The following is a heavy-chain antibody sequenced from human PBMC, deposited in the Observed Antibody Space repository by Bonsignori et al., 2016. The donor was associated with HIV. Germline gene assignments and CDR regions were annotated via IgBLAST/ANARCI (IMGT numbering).Heavy chain of an antibody. CDR1: GVTFSSYA. V-gene: IGHV3-23*01. J-gene: IGHJ3*02. Sequence: GGSLRLSCAASGVTFSSYAMSWVRQAPGKGLEWVSSISDSGRRTYYADSVKGRFTISRDNSKNTLYLQMHSLRPEDTAVYYCAKAGQGPRDAFDIWGQGTLVTVSS. CDR3: AKAGQGPRDAFDI. CDR2: ISDSGRRT.